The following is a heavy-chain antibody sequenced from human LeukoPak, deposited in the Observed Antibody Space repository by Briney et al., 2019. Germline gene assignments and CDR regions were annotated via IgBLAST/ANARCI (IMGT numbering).Heavy chain of an antibody. Sequence: GGSLRLSCAASGFIFSNYGMHWVRQAPGKGLEWVAVISYDGSNKFYGDSVKSRFTISRDNSKNTLDLQMNSLRPEDTAVYYCVKGHYYDTYGQYSYAEYWGQGARVTVSS. V-gene: IGHV3-30*18. CDR3: VKGHYYDTYGQYSYAEY. D-gene: IGHD3-22*01. J-gene: IGHJ4*02. CDR1: GFIFSNYG. CDR2: ISYDGSNK.